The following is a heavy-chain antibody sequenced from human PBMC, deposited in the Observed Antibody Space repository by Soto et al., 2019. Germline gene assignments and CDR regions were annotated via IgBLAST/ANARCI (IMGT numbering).Heavy chain of an antibody. CDR3: ARTVMPVGNLAAFDH. J-gene: IGHJ4*02. V-gene: IGHV4-59*01. D-gene: IGHD7-27*01. CDR1: GDSTTSIYF. CDR2: IYNNGNT. Sequence: SETLSLTCAVSGDSTTSIYFWSWIRQPPGKGLEWIAYIYNNGNTNYNPSLKSRATISVDTSKNQCSLKLTSVTAADSAVYFCARTVMPVGNLAAFDHWGQGVLVTVSS.